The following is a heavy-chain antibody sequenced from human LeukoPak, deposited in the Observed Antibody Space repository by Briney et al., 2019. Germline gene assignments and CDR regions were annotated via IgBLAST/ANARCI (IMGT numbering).Heavy chain of an antibody. Sequence: PGGSLRLSCAASGFTFSSYGMHWVRQAPGKGLELVSVISYDGSNKYYADSVKSRFTISRDNSKNTLYLQMNSLRAEDTAVYYCANGMPITMIVVDFQHWGQGTLVTVSS. CDR1: GFTFSSYG. D-gene: IGHD3-22*01. V-gene: IGHV3-30*18. CDR2: ISYDGSNK. J-gene: IGHJ1*01. CDR3: ANGMPITMIVVDFQH.